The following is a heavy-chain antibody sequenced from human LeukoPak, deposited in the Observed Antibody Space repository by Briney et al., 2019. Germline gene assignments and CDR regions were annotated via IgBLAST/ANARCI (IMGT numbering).Heavy chain of an antibody. J-gene: IGHJ3*02. CDR1: GGSISSYY. CDR3: ARESDFWSGYYYDAFDI. V-gene: IGHV4-59*01. CDR2: IYYSGST. D-gene: IGHD3-3*01. Sequence: SETLSLTCTVSGGSISSYYWSWIRQPPGKGLEWIGYIYYSGSTNYNPSLKSRVTISVDTSKIQFSLKLSSVTAADTAVYYCARESDFWSGYYYDAFDIWGQGTMVTVSS.